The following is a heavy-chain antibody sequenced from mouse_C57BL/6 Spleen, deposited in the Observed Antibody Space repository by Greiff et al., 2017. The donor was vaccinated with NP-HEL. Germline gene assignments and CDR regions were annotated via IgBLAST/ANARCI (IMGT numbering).Heavy chain of an antibody. J-gene: IGHJ2*01. CDR1: GFTFSSYA. V-gene: IGHV5-4*01. Sequence: DVMLVESGGGLVKPGGSLKLSCAASGFTFSSYAMSWVRQTPEKRLEWVATISDGGSYTYYPDNVKGRFTISRDNAKNNLYLQMSHLKSEDTAMYYCAREAYSNYLFDYWGQGTTLTVSS. CDR2: ISDGGSYT. D-gene: IGHD2-5*01. CDR3: AREAYSNYLFDY.